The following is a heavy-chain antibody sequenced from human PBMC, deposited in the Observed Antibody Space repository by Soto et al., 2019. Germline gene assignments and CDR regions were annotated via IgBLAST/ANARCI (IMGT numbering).Heavy chain of an antibody. V-gene: IGHV4-59*08. CDR2: IYYTGST. CDR3: ASRAGAVPGRIDF. J-gene: IGHJ4*02. CDR1: GDSISSYY. D-gene: IGHD6-19*01. Sequence: HVQLQESGPGLVKPSETLSLICTVSGDSISSYYWSWIRQPPGKGLEWIGFIYYTGSTNYNPSLKSRVTISVDTSKNQLCLKLSSVTAADTAVYYCASRAGAVPGRIDFWGQGTLVTVSS.